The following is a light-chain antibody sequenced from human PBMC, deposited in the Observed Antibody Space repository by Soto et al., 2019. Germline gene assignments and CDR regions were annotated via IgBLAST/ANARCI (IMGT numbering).Light chain of an antibody. CDR3: GTCDSSLSAGV. CDR2: DNN. Sequence: QSALTQPPSVSAAPGQKVTISCSGSSSNIENNYVSWYQQFPGTAPKLLIYDNNKRPSGIPDRFSGSKSGTSATLGITGLQTGDEADYYCGTCDSSLSAGVFGGGTQLTVL. V-gene: IGLV1-51*01. J-gene: IGLJ2*01. CDR1: SSNIENNY.